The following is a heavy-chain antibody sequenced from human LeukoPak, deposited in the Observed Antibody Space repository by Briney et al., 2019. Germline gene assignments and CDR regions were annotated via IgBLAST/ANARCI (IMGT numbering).Heavy chain of an antibody. CDR1: GASISSYY. V-gene: IGHV4-59*08. Sequence: SEPLSLPCTVSGASISSYYWRWLRQPPGKGLEWIGYVYYSGSTNYNPPLKSRVTTSVDTSKNQFSLKVSSVTAADTAVYYCARRAPSSGWYSFDYWGQGTLVTVSS. D-gene: IGHD6-19*01. CDR2: VYYSGST. CDR3: ARRAPSSGWYSFDY. J-gene: IGHJ4*02.